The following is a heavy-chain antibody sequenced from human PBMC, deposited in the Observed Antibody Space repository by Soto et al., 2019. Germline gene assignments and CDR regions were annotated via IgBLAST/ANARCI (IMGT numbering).Heavy chain of an antibody. CDR1: GGSISSYY. D-gene: IGHD4-17*01. CDR2: IYYSGST. Sequence: SETLSLTCTVSGGSISSYYWSWIRQPPGKGLEWIGYIYYSGSTNYNPSLKSRVTISVDTSKNQFSLRLSSVTAADTAVYYCARLNEYGDYFFDYWSQGTLVTVSS. V-gene: IGHV4-59*08. CDR3: ARLNEYGDYFFDY. J-gene: IGHJ4*02.